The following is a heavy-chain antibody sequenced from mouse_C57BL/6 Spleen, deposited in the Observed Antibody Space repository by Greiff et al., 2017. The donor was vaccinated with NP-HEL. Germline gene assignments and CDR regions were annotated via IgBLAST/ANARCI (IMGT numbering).Heavy chain of an antibody. V-gene: IGHV14-4*01. Sequence: EVQLQQSGAELVRPGASVKLSCTASGFNIKDDYMHWVKQRPEQGLEWIGWIDPENGDTEYASKFQGKATITADTSSNTAYLQLSSLTSEDTAVYYCTHGNSIAYWGQGTLVTVSA. CDR2: IDPENGDT. J-gene: IGHJ3*01. D-gene: IGHD2-1*01. CDR3: THGNSIAY. CDR1: GFNIKDDY.